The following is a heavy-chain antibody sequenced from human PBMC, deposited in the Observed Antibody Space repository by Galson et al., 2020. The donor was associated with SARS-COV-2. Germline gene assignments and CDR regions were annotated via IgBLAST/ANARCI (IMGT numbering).Heavy chain of an antibody. CDR1: GFTFSSYA. Sequence: GGSLRLSCAASGFTFSSYAMHWVRQAPGKGLEWVAVLSFDGNNEYYADSVKGRFTISRDNSKNTLYLQMNSLRPEDTAVYYCAKSRSDFWGGYSSSYYYYNMDVWGQGTTVTVSS. J-gene: IGHJ6*02. D-gene: IGHD3-3*01. V-gene: IGHV3-30-3*02. CDR3: AKSRSDFWGGYSSSYYYYNMDV. CDR2: LSFDGNNE.